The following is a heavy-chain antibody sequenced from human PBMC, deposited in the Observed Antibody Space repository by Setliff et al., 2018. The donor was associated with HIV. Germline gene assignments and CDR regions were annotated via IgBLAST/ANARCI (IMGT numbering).Heavy chain of an antibody. CDR3: ARGHTWNYYGGDYFDY. Sequence: SETLSLTCAVYGGSISGYYWSWIRQPPGKGLEWIGEINPVGRNDNYNPSLNNRAAIVLDTSKNQFSLWLTSVTAADTAVYYCARGHTWNYYGGDYFDYWGQGSLVTVSS. J-gene: IGHJ4*02. CDR1: GGSISGYY. V-gene: IGHV4-34*04. D-gene: IGHD1-7*01. CDR2: INPVGRND.